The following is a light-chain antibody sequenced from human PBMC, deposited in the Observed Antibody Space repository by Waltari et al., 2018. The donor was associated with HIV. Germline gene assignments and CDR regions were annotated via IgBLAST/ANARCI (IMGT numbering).Light chain of an antibody. CDR1: QTISSTS. CDR2: GSS. J-gene: IGKJ2*01. CDR3: QQYRSSRST. V-gene: IGKV3-20*01. Sequence: EIVLTQSPGTLSLSPGDLAPLSCRASQTISSTSLAWYQKKPGQAPRLLIYGSSSRAAGIPDRFSGSGSGTDFTLTISRLEPEDFAVYFCQQYRSSRSTFGQGTKLEIK.